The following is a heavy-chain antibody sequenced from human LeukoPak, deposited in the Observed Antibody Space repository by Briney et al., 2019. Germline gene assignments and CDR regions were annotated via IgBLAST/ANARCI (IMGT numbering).Heavy chain of an antibody. CDR2: IIPILGIA. CDR3: ARQSRITIFGDYYYMDV. V-gene: IGHV1-69*04. J-gene: IGHJ6*03. CDR1: GGTFSSYA. D-gene: IGHD3-9*01. Sequence: SVKVSCKASGGTFSSYAISWVRQAPGQGLEWMGRIIPILGIANYAQKFQGRVTITADKSTSTAYMELSSLRSEDTAVYYCARQSRITIFGDYYYMDVWGQGTTVTVSS.